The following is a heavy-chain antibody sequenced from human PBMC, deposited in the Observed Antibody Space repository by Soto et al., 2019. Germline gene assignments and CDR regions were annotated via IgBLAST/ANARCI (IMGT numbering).Heavy chain of an antibody. CDR1: GFSLSTSGVG. Sequence: VSGPTLVNPTQPLTLTCTFSGFSLSTSGVGVGWIRQPPGKALEWLALIYWNDDKRYSPSLKSRLTITKDTSKNQVVLTMTNMDPVDTATYYCAHRRGYYDSSGYYPADYWGQGTLVTVSS. J-gene: IGHJ4*02. V-gene: IGHV2-5*01. CDR3: AHRRGYYDSSGYYPADY. D-gene: IGHD3-22*01. CDR2: IYWNDDK.